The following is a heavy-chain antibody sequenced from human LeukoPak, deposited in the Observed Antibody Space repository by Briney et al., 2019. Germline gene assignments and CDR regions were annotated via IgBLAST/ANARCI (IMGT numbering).Heavy chain of an antibody. D-gene: IGHD3-3*01. Sequence: GGSLRLSCAASGFTFSSYSMNWVRQAPGKGLEWVSSISSSSSYIYYADSVKGRFTTSRDNAKNSLYLQMNSLRAEDTAVYYCARALGNYDFWSGSPAYYYGMDVWGQGTTVTVSS. CDR2: ISSSSSYI. J-gene: IGHJ6*02. CDR3: ARALGNYDFWSGSPAYYYGMDV. CDR1: GFTFSSYS. V-gene: IGHV3-21*01.